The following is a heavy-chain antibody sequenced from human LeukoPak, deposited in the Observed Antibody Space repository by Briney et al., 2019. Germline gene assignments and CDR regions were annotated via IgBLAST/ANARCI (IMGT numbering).Heavy chain of an antibody. Sequence: ASVKVSCKASGYTFTSYGISWVRQAPGQGLEWMEWISAYNGNTNYAQKLQGRVTMTTDTSTSTAYMELRSLRSDDTAVYYCARDYYDSSGYYDGPLDAFDIWGQGTMVTVSS. D-gene: IGHD3-22*01. CDR2: ISAYNGNT. J-gene: IGHJ3*02. CDR1: GYTFTSYG. V-gene: IGHV1-18*01. CDR3: ARDYYDSSGYYDGPLDAFDI.